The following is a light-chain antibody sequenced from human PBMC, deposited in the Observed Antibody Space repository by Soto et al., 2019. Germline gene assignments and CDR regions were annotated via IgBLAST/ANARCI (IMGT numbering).Light chain of an antibody. CDR3: SSYTSTSTL. Sequence: QYVRRHPASVSGSPGHSITISCTGTSSDVGSYNYVSWYQQHPGKAPKLMIYEVSDRPSGISSRFSGSKSGNTASLTISGLQTEEEADYYCSSYTSTSTLFGTGTKVTVL. CDR1: SSDVGSYNY. CDR2: EVS. V-gene: IGLV2-14*01. J-gene: IGLJ1*01.